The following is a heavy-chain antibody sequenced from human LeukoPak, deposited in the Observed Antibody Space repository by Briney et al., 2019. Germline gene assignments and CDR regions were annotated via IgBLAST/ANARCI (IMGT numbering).Heavy chain of an antibody. CDR3: ARETPIVVVPAAMKAFDY. CDR2: IYYNGST. Sequence: SETLSLTCTVSGGSISSYYWSWIRQPPGKGLEWIGYIYYNGSTYYNPSLKSRVTISVDTSKNQFSLKLTSVTAADTAVYYCARETPIVVVPAAMKAFDYWGQGTLVTVSS. J-gene: IGHJ4*02. CDR1: GGSISSYY. V-gene: IGHV4-59*12. D-gene: IGHD2-2*01.